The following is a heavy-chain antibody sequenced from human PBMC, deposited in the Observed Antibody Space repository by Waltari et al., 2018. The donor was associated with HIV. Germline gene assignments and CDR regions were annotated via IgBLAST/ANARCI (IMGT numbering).Heavy chain of an antibody. J-gene: IGHJ4*02. D-gene: IGHD6-13*01. V-gene: IGHV3-7*01. Sequence: EVQMVESGGDLVQPGGSLRLSCVVSGFTFSTNWLSWVHQTPGKGLERVANIRQDGREKYYLDSVKGRFTISRDNAKNSLYLQMTSLRAEDTAVYYCARGGNYFDYWGRGTLVTVSS. CDR2: IRQDGREK. CDR3: ARGGNYFDY. CDR1: GFTFSTNW.